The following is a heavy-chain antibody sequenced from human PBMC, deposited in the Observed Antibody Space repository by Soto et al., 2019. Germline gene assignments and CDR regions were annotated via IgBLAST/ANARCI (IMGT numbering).Heavy chain of an antibody. D-gene: IGHD5-12*01. CDR2: TTGSGGTA. J-gene: IGHJ6*02. CDR1: GLSFDIYA. CDR3: ARGSGYDHYYDRDV. V-gene: IGHV3-23*01. Sequence: EVQLLESGGGLVQPGGSLRLSCAASGLSFDIYAMSWVRQAPGKGLEWVSVTTGSGGTAYDAGYVKGRFTISRDNSKNTLYLKMDSVRAEDTALYYCARGSGYDHYYDRDVWGQGTTVTVSS.